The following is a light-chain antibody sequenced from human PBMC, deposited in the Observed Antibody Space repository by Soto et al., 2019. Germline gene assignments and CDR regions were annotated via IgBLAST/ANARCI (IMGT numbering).Light chain of an antibody. CDR2: EVS. CDR1: SSDIGDYNY. Sequence: QSVLTRPPSSSGSPGQSVTISCTGTSSDIGDYNYVSWYQQHPGRAPKVMIYEVSKRPSGVPDRFSGSKSGNTASLTVSGLQAEDEADYYCYSYAGSNNNVFGTGTKVTVL. J-gene: IGLJ1*01. V-gene: IGLV2-8*01. CDR3: YSYAGSNNNV.